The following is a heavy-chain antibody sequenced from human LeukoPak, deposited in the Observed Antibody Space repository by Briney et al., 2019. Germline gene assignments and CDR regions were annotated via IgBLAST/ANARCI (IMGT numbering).Heavy chain of an antibody. J-gene: IGHJ4*02. V-gene: IGHV4-4*07. CDR1: GGSIKNYY. CDR3: ARDGGSGWYDY. Sequence: SETLSLTCTVSGGSIKNYYWNWIRQPAGKGLEWIGRIHTSGRTNYNPSLKSRLTMFVDTSKNQFSLRLTSVTGADTAVYYCARDGGSGWYDYWGQGILVTVSS. D-gene: IGHD6-19*01. CDR2: IHTSGRT.